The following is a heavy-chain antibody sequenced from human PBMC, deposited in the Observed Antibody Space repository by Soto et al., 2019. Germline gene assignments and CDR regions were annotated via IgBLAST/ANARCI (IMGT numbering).Heavy chain of an antibody. Sequence: GGSLRLSCAASGFTFSSYAMSWVRQAPGKGLEWVSAISGSGGSTYYADSVKGRFTISRDNSKNTLYLQMNSLRAEDTAVYYCAITVYDFWSGYPSYGMDVWGQGTTVTVSS. D-gene: IGHD3-3*01. CDR1: GFTFSSYA. V-gene: IGHV3-23*01. CDR3: AITVYDFWSGYPSYGMDV. CDR2: ISGSGGST. J-gene: IGHJ6*02.